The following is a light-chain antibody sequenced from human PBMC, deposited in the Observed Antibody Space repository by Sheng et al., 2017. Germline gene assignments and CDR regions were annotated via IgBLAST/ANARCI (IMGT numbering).Light chain of an antibody. CDR3: QRYNRAPWT. Sequence: DIQMTQSPSSLSASVGDRVTITCRASQGITNFLAWYQQKPGKAPKLLIYGASTLQSGFPSRFSGSGSVTDFTLTITSLQPEDVATYYCQRYNRAPWTFGQGPRWRSN. J-gene: IGKJ1*01. CDR1: QGITNF. V-gene: IGKV1-27*01. CDR2: GAS.